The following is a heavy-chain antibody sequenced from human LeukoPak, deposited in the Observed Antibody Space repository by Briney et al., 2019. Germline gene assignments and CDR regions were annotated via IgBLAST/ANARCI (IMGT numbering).Heavy chain of an antibody. J-gene: IGHJ4*02. Sequence: SETLSLTCTVSGGSISSSSYYWGWIRQPPGKGLEWIGSIYYSGSTYYNPSLKSRVTISVDTSKNQFSLKLSSVTAADTAVYYCARILTEDLDFDYWGQGTLVTVSS. D-gene: IGHD3-9*01. V-gene: IGHV4-39*07. CDR1: GGSISSSSYY. CDR3: ARILTEDLDFDY. CDR2: IYYSGST.